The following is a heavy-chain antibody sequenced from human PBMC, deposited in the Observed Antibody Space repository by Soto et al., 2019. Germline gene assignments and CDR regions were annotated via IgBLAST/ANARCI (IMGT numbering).Heavy chain of an antibody. V-gene: IGHV4-4*07. D-gene: IGHD3-3*01. CDR3: ARGQRFSDWFDP. CDR1: GGTISGYY. Sequence: SETLSLTCAVTGGTISGYYWAGIRQSAGGGLEWIGRIYSSGSTNYNPSLKSRVTISLDTSMNHFSLRLSSVTAADTAVYYCARGQRFSDWFDPWGQGTLVTVS. CDR2: IYSSGST. J-gene: IGHJ5*02.